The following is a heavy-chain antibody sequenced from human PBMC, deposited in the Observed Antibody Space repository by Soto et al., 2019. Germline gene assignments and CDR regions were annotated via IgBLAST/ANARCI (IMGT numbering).Heavy chain of an antibody. CDR2: INRDGSVR. CDR1: GFIFSSYR. J-gene: IGHJ4*01. Sequence: EVQVMESGGGLVQPGGSLRLSCAPSGFIFSSYRMSWVRQPPGKGLEWVANINRDGSVRNYVDSVKGRFTISRDNAKNSAYLQMDSLRADDTAVYYCTSARSSVGAPGGFIEFWGHGTLVTVSS. D-gene: IGHD1-26*01. V-gene: IGHV3-7*03. CDR3: TSARSSVGAPGGFIEF.